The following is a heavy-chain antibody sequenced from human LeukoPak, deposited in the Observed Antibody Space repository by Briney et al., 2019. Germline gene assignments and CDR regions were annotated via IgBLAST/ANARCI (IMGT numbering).Heavy chain of an antibody. D-gene: IGHD1-1*01. Sequence: SETLSLTCTVSGGSISTYYWSWIRQPPGKGLEWIGYIYYSGSTDYNPSLKSRVTISVDTSKNQFSLKLSSVTAADTAVYYCARDSGAYDYWGQGTLVTVSS. J-gene: IGHJ4*02. V-gene: IGHV4-59*12. CDR1: GGSISTYY. CDR2: IYYSGST. CDR3: ARDSGAYDY.